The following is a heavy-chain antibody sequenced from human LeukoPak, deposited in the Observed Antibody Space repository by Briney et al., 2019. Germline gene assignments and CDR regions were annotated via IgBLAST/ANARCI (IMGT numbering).Heavy chain of an antibody. J-gene: IGHJ6*03. CDR2: IIPILGIA. V-gene: IGHV1-69*02. CDR1: GGTFSSYT. D-gene: IGHD2-2*01. Sequence: KVSCKASGGTFSSYTISWVRQAPGQGLEWMGRIIPILGIANYAQKFQGRVTITADKSTSTAYMELSSLRSEDTAVYYCASNHAGYCSSTSCYGSRYYYYYMEVWGKGTTVTVSS. CDR3: ASNHAGYCSSTSCYGSRYYYYYMEV.